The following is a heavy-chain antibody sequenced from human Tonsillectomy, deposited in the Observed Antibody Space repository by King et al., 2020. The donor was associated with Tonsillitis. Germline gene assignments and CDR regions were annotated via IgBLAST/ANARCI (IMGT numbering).Heavy chain of an antibody. CDR2: IYHSGPT. V-gene: IGHV4-31*03. D-gene: IGHD4-17*01. Sequence: VQLQESGPGLVRPSQTLSLICSVSGDSLTSGGYFWSWIRQHPDKGLEWIGAIYHSGPTYHTPSLRSRLFMSVDTSKNQFSLGLTSVPAADTAVYYCARNRDYGDYVDFWGQGTLVAVSS. CDR1: GDSLTSGGYF. J-gene: IGHJ4*02. CDR3: ARNRDYGDYVDF.